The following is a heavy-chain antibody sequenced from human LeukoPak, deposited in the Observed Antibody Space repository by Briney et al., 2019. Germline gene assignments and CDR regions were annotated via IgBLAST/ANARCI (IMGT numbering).Heavy chain of an antibody. D-gene: IGHD6-13*01. Sequence: ASVKVSCKASGGTFSSYAISWVRQAPGQGLEWMGWISAYNGNTNYAQKLQGRVTMTTDTSTSTAYMELRSLRSDDTAVYYCAREYSSSWYDYWGQGTLVTVSS. CDR2: ISAYNGNT. CDR3: AREYSSSWYDY. V-gene: IGHV1-18*01. J-gene: IGHJ4*02. CDR1: GGTFSSYA.